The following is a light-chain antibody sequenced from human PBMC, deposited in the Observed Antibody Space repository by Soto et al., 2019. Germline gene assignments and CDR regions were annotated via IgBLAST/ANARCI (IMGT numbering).Light chain of an antibody. Sequence: DIQVTQFPTSLSASVGDRVTITCRTSQPISEYLNWYQQKPGKAPSLLIYTSSNLQTGVPSRFSGSGSGTHFTLTINSLQPEDFATYYCQQSYNTPRTFGQGTKVVIK. CDR3: QQSYNTPRT. V-gene: IGKV1-39*01. J-gene: IGKJ1*01. CDR1: QPISEY. CDR2: TSS.